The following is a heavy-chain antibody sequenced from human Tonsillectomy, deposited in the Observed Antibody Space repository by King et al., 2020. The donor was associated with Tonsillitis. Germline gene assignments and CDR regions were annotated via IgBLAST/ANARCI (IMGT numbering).Heavy chain of an antibody. D-gene: IGHD6-13*01. J-gene: IGHJ6*02. V-gene: IGHV3-53*04. Sequence: VQLVESGGGLVQPGGSLRLSCAASGFTVSSNYITWVRQAPGKGLEWVSVIYSDGRTYYADSVKGRFTISRHNSKNTLYLQMNSLRAEDTAVYYCARTGGAASSLDYYLYGMDVWGQGTTVTVSS. CDR1: GFTVSSNY. CDR2: IYSDGRT. CDR3: ARTGGAASSLDYYLYGMDV.